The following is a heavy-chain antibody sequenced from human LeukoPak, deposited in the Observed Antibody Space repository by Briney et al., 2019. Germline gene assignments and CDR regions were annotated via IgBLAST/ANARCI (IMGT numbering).Heavy chain of an antibody. CDR2: INPNSGGT. V-gene: IGHV1-2*06. D-gene: IGHD2-15*01. CDR1: GYTFTGYY. J-gene: IGHJ4*02. Sequence: ASVKVSCKASGYTFTGYYMHWVRQAPGQGLEWMRRINPNSGGTNYAQKFQGRVTMTGDTSISTAYMELSRLRSDDTAVYYCASPQYCSGGSCYATDYWGQGTLVTVSS. CDR3: ASPQYCSGGSCYATDY.